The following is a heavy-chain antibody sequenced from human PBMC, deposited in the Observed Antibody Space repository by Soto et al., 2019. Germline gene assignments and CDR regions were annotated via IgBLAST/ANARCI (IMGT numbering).Heavy chain of an antibody. V-gene: IGHV1-3*01. CDR1: GYTFTSYA. CDR2: INAGIGDT. Sequence: ASVKVSCKASGYTFTSYAIHWVRQAPGQRLEWMGWINAGIGDTEYSEKFQGRVTITRDTSASTAYMELSSLRSEDTAVYYCARDHSYEDSYWWLDPWGQGTLVTVSS. D-gene: IGHD2-15*01. CDR3: ARDHSYEDSYWWLDP. J-gene: IGHJ5*02.